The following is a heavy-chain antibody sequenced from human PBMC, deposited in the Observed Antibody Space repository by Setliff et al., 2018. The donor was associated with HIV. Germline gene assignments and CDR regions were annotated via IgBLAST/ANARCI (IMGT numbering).Heavy chain of an antibody. D-gene: IGHD6-19*01. J-gene: IGHJ4*02. CDR3: AKDDPVLAS. CDR1: GYTFTRYD. V-gene: IGHV1-8*01. CDR2: MNPNSANT. Sequence: VASVKVSCKASGYTFTRYDINWVRQATGQGPEWMGWMNPNSANTGYAQKFQGRVTMTRNTSISTAYMELSSLRSDDTAVYFCAKDDPVLASWGQGTLVTVSS.